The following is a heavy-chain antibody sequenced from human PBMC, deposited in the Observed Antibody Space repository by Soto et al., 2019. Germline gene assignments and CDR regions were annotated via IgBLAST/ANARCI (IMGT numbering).Heavy chain of an antibody. CDR3: AKDNNYVIDY. CDR2: ISYDGSNK. D-gene: IGHD3-16*01. V-gene: IGHV3-30*18. J-gene: IGHJ4*02. Sequence: QVQLVESGGGVVQPGRSLRLSCAASGFTFSSYGMHWVRQAPGKGLEWVAVISYDGSNKYYADSVKGRFTISRDNSKNTLYLQMNSLRAEDTAVYYCAKDNNYVIDYWGQGTLVTVSS. CDR1: GFTFSSYG.